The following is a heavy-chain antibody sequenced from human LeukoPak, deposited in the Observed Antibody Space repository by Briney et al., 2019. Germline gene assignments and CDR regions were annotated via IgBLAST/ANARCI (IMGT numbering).Heavy chain of an antibody. V-gene: IGHV4-31*03. D-gene: IGHD3-22*01. CDR2: IYYSGST. CDR3: ASADDSSGYSDY. CDR1: GGSISSDGYY. J-gene: IGHJ4*02. Sequence: SETLSLTCTVSGGSISSDGYYCSWIRQHPGKGLEWIGYIYYSGSTYYNPSLKSRVTISVDTSKNQFSLKLSSVTAADTAVYYCASADDSSGYSDYWGQGTLVTVSS.